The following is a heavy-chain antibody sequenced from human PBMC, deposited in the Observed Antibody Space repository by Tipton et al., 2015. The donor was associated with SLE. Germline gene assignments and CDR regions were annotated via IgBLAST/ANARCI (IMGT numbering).Heavy chain of an antibody. V-gene: IGHV4-34*01. D-gene: IGHD3-22*01. Sequence: TLSLTCAVYGGSFSGYYWSWIRQPPGKGLEWIGEINHSGGTNYNPSLKSRVTISVDTSKNQFSLKLFSVIAADTAVYFCAVGDESSGHYFDYWGQGTLVPVSS. CDR2: INHSGGT. J-gene: IGHJ4*02. CDR1: GGSFSGYY. CDR3: AVGDESSGHYFDY.